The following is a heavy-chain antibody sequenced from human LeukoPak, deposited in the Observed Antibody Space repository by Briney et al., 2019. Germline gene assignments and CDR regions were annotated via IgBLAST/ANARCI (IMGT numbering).Heavy chain of an antibody. Sequence: SETLSLTCAVYGGSFSGYYWSWIRQPPGKGLEWIGEINHSGSTNYNPSLKSRVTISVDTSKNQFSLKLSSVTAADTAVYYCARGRPYYYGSGSYFGYWGQGTLVTVSS. V-gene: IGHV4-34*01. CDR1: GGSFSGYY. J-gene: IGHJ4*02. D-gene: IGHD3-10*01. CDR3: ARGRPYYYGSGSYFGY. CDR2: INHSGST.